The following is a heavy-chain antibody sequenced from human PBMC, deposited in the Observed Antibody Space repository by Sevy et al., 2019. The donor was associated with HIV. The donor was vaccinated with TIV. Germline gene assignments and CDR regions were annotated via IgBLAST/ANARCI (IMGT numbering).Heavy chain of an antibody. CDR2: ILHDGSNE. CDR1: RFNFSNYA. Sequence: GGSLRLSCAASRFNFSNYAMHWVRQAPGKGLEWVALILHDGSNEHYADSVKGRFTISRDNSQNTLYLQMNSLRAEDTAVYYCARDYTAMVYYFDYWGQGTLVTVSS. CDR3: ARDYTAMVYYFDY. J-gene: IGHJ4*02. D-gene: IGHD5-18*01. V-gene: IGHV3-30*04.